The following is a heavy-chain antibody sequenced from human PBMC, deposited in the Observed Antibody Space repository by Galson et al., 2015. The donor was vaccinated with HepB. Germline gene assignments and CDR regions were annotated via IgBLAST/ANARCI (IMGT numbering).Heavy chain of an antibody. V-gene: IGHV3-33*08. Sequence: SLRLSCAASGFTFSSYGMHWVRQAPGKGLEWVAVIWYDGSNKYYADSVKGRFTISRDNSKNTLYLQMNSLRAEDTAVYYCARAAVAGSLTVPLDYWGQGTLVTVSS. CDR2: IWYDGSNK. D-gene: IGHD6-19*01. CDR3: ARAAVAGSLTVPLDY. CDR1: GFTFSSYG. J-gene: IGHJ4*02.